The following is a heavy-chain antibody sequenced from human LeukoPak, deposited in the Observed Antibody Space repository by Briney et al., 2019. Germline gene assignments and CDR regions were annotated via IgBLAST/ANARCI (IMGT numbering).Heavy chain of an antibody. CDR1: GYTFTSYY. CDR3: ARWGTIFDPYYYYGMDV. V-gene: IGHV1-46*01. D-gene: IGHD3-3*01. Sequence: ASVKVSCKASGYTFTSYYMRWVRQAPGQGLEWMGIINPSGGSTSYAQKFQGRVTMTRDTSTSTVYMELSSLRSEDTAVYYCARWGTIFDPYYYYGMDVWGQGTTVTVSS. CDR2: INPSGGST. J-gene: IGHJ6*02.